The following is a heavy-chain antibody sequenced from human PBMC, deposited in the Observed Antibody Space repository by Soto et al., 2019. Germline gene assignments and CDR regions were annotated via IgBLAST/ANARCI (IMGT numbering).Heavy chain of an antibody. D-gene: IGHD6-13*01. J-gene: IGHJ4*02. CDR2: INTAGDYT. CDR3: ARGGSLSSSPLSF. CDR1: GFTFRSYA. Sequence: GGSLRLSCAASGFTFRSYAMTWVRQAPGMGLEWVSTINTAGDYTYYGDSVKGRFTISRDNSKNTLYLQMNSLRADDTAIYYCARGGSLSSSPLSFWGQGSLVTVSS. V-gene: IGHV3-23*01.